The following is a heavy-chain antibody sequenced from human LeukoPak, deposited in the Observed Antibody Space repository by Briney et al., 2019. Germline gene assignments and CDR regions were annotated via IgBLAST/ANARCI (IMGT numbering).Heavy chain of an antibody. CDR2: ISFNGGHQ. CDR3: ARAPGYGAAYYFDY. Sequence: GGSLRLSCAASGFTFSTYAMHWVRQAPGKGLEWVALISFNGGHQVYADSVKGRFTISRDNSKNTLYLQMNSLRAEDTAVYYRARAPGYGAAYYFDYWGQGTLVTVSS. J-gene: IGHJ4*02. D-gene: IGHD1-1*01. CDR1: GFTFSTYA. V-gene: IGHV3-30*04.